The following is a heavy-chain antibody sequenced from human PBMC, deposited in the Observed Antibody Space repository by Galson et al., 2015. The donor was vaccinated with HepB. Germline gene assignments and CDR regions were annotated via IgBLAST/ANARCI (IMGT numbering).Heavy chain of an antibody. Sequence: SLRLSCAASGFTFSSHAMNWVRQAPGKGLEWVSGINSDGSGPNHADSVRGRFTISRDNSRNTLYLQMNSLRAEDTAVYYCAARDRGLVPGGWGQGSLVTVSS. J-gene: IGHJ4*02. CDR3: AARDRGLVPGG. D-gene: IGHD3-10*01. V-gene: IGHV3-23*01. CDR2: INSDGSGP. CDR1: GFTFSSHA.